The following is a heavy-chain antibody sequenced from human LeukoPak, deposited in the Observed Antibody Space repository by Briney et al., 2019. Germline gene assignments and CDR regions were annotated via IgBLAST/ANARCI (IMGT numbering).Heavy chain of an antibody. CDR1: GFTFDDYA. D-gene: IGHD3-22*01. Sequence: GRSLRLSCAASGFTFDDYAMHWVRQAPGKGLEWVSGISWNSGSIGYADSVKGRLTISRDNAKNSLYLQMNSLRGEGTAVYYCARPSQTVIDHWGQGTLVTVSS. V-gene: IGHV3-9*01. CDR3: ARPSQTVIDH. CDR2: ISWNSGSI. J-gene: IGHJ4*02.